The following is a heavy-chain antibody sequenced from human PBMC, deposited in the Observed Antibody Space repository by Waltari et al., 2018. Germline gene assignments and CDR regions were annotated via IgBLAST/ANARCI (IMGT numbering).Heavy chain of an antibody. CDR3: ARLLGYCSGGSCYQRAFDI. CDR2: IYPGDSDT. CDR1: GYSFTSYW. J-gene: IGHJ3*02. V-gene: IGHV5-51*01. Sequence: EVQLVQSGAEVKKPGESLKISCKGSGYSFTSYWIGWVRQMPGKGLEWMGIIYPGDSDTRYSPSFQGQVTISADKSISTAYLQWSSLKASDTAMYYCARLLGYCSGGSCYQRAFDIWGQGTMVTVSS. D-gene: IGHD2-15*01.